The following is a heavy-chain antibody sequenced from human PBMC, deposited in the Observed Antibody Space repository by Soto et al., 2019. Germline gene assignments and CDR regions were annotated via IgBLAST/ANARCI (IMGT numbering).Heavy chain of an antibody. D-gene: IGHD3-10*02. V-gene: IGHV1-18*01. Sequence: ASVKVSCKASGYTFTSYGISWVRPAPGQGLEWMGWISAYNGNTNYARKLQGRVTMTTDTSTSTAYMELRSLRSDDTAVYYCARSYVRGVIITGYYYYYGMDVWGQGTTVTVSS. CDR3: ARSYVRGVIITGYYYYYGMDV. CDR2: ISAYNGNT. J-gene: IGHJ6*02. CDR1: GYTFTSYG.